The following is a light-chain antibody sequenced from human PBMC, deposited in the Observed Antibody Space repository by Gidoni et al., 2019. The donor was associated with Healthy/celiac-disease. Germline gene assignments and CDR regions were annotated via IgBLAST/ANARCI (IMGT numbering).Light chain of an antibody. J-gene: IGKJ1*01. CDR2: AAS. Sequence: DIQLPKSPSSLSASVEDRVTITCRASQGISSYLAWYQQKPGKAPKLLIYAASTLQSGVPSRFSGSGSGTEFTLTISSLQPEDFATYYCQQLNSYPRTFGQGTKVEIK. CDR1: QGISSY. CDR3: QQLNSYPRT. V-gene: IGKV1-9*01.